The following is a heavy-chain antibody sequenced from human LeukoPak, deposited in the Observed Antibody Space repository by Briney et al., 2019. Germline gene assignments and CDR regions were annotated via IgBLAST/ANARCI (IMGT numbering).Heavy chain of an antibody. Sequence: GGSLRLSCAVSGFTFSNYAMSWVRQAPGKGLEWVSALSIGGVNTYYADSVKGRFTISRDNSKNTLYLQMNSLRAEDTAVYYCAKVYCSSTSCPYYYYYGMDVWGQGTTVTVSS. CDR3: AKVYCSSTSCPYYYYYGMDV. V-gene: IGHV3-23*01. CDR2: LSIGGVNT. D-gene: IGHD2-2*01. CDR1: GFTFSNYA. J-gene: IGHJ6*02.